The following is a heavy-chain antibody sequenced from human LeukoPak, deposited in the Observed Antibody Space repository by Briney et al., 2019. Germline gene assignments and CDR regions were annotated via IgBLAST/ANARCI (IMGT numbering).Heavy chain of an antibody. CDR1: GYTFTSNY. CDR2: IYPRDGST. J-gene: IGHJ4*02. CDR3: ARDQEGFDY. Sequence: ASVKVSCKASGYTFTSNYIHWVRQAPGQGLEWMGMIYPRDGSTSYAQKFQGRVTVTRDTSTSTVHMELTGLRSEDTAVYYCARDQEGFDYWGQGTLVTVSS. V-gene: IGHV1-46*01.